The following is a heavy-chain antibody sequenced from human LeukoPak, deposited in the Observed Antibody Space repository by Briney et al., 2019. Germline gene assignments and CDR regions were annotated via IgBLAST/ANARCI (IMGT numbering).Heavy chain of an antibody. CDR2: IYYSGST. Sequence: PSETLSLTCTVSGGSISSSSYYWGWIRQPPGKGLEWIGSIYYSGSTYYNPSLKSRVTISVDTSKNQFSLKLSSVTAADTAVYYCATAYYYDSSGYGVGPLWGQGTLVTVSS. D-gene: IGHD3-22*01. CDR3: ATAYYYDSSGYGVGPL. CDR1: GGSISSSSYY. J-gene: IGHJ4*02. V-gene: IGHV4-39*07.